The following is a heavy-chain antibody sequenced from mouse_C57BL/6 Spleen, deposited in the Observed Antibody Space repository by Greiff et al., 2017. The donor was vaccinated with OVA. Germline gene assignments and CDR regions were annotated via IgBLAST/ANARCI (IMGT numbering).Heavy chain of an antibody. CDR1: GYAFSSSW. Sequence: VKLMESGPELVKPGASVKISCKASGYAFSSSWMNWVKQRPGKGLEWIGRIYPGDGDTNYNGKFKGKATLTADKSSSTAYMQLSSLTSEDSAVYFCARRGEGFDYWGQGTTLTVSS. J-gene: IGHJ2*01. CDR3: ARRGEGFDY. V-gene: IGHV1-82*01. CDR2: IYPGDGDT.